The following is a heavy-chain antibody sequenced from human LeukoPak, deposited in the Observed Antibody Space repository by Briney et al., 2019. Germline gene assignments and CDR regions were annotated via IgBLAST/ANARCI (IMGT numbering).Heavy chain of an antibody. V-gene: IGHV3-30-3*01. CDR3: ARVVVPAATASYNWFDP. CDR1: GFTFSSYA. Sequence: GRSLRLSCAASGFTFSSYAMHWVRQAPGKGLEWVAVISYGGSNKYYADSVKGRFTISRDNSKNTLYLQMNSLRAEDTAVYYCARVVVPAATASYNWFDPWGQGTLVTVSS. CDR2: ISYGGSNK. D-gene: IGHD2-2*01. J-gene: IGHJ5*02.